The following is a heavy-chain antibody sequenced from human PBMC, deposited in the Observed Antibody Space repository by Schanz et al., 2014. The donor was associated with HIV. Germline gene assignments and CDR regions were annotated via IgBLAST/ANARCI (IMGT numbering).Heavy chain of an antibody. J-gene: IGHJ4*02. D-gene: IGHD6-19*01. CDR2: ISYDGSNK. V-gene: IGHV3-30-3*01. CDR1: GFTFSSYA. Sequence: QVQLVESGGGVVQPGRSLRLSCAASGFTFSSYAMHWVRQAPGKGLEWVAVISYDGSNKNYADSVKGRFTIARDNSKNTLYLQMNSLRAEDTAVYYCAKGLRQWLVLGVSDYWGQGPLVTVSS. CDR3: AKGLRQWLVLGVSDY.